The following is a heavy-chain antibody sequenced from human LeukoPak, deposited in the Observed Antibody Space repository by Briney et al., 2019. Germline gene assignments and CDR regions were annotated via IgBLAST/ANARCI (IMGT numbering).Heavy chain of an antibody. V-gene: IGHV3-30-3*01. J-gene: IGHJ4*02. CDR2: ISNDGSNK. CDR1: GFTFSTYA. Sequence: PGGSLRLSCAASGFTFSTYAMHWVRQAPGKGLEWVAVISNDGSNKYYAESVKGRFTISRDNSKNTLYLQVNSLRAEDTAVYYCAREMFWSGYFSNLHFDYWGQGALVTVSS. D-gene: IGHD3-3*01. CDR3: AREMFWSGYFSNLHFDY.